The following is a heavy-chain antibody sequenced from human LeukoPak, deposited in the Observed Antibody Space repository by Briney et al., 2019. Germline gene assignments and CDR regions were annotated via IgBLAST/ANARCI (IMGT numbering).Heavy chain of an antibody. V-gene: IGHV7-4-1*02. D-gene: IGHD2-15*01. Sequence: GASVKVSCKASGYTFTTYAMNWVRQAPGQGLEWMGWINTNTGNPTYAQGFTGRFVFSLDTSVSTAYLQISSLKAEDTAVYYCAILGYCSGGSCYHPLTGDYWGQGTLVTVSS. CDR2: INTNTGNP. CDR3: AILGYCSGGSCYHPLTGDY. J-gene: IGHJ4*02. CDR1: GYTFTTYA.